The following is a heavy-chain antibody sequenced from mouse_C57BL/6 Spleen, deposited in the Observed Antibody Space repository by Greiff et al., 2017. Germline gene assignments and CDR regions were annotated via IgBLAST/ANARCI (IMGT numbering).Heavy chain of an antibody. CDR3: ARGTGKFAY. CDR2: IDPSDSYT. Sequence: QVQLQQPGAELVMPGASVKLSCKASGYTFTSYWMHWVKQRPGQGLEWIGEIDPSDSYTNYNQKFKGKSTLTVDKSSSTADMQLSSLTSEDSAVYYCARGTGKFAYWGQETLVTVSA. J-gene: IGHJ3*01. V-gene: IGHV1-69*01. CDR1: GYTFTSYW. D-gene: IGHD4-1*01.